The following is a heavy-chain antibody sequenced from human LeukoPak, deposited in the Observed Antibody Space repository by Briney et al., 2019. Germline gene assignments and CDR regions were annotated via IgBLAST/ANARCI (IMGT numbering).Heavy chain of an antibody. CDR1: ADSLSSGGHY. CDR2: IHHSGSS. CDR3: ARGGNRLGGFYFDY. Sequence: SQTLSLTCTVSADSLSSGGHYWAWIRQLPGKGLESIGFIHHSGSSRHNPSLKDRVAISVEASRKQFALRLSSVTAADTAIYYCARGGNRLGGFYFDYWGQGIQVIVSS. D-gene: IGHD3-22*01. J-gene: IGHJ4*02. V-gene: IGHV4-31*03.